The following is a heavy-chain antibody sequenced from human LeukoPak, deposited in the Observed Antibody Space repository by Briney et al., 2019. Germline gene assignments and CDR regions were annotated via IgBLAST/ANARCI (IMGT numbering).Heavy chain of an antibody. CDR3: ARRNDFGI. CDR1: GGPMSADH. V-gene: IGHV4-59*08. Sequence: PSETLSLTCTVSGGPMSADHWNWIRQPPGKGLEWIGYVYYSGNTNYNPSLKSRVTISIDTSKNQFSLKLRSVTAADTAVYYCARRNDFGIWGQGTMVTVSS. J-gene: IGHJ3*02. CDR2: VYYSGNT.